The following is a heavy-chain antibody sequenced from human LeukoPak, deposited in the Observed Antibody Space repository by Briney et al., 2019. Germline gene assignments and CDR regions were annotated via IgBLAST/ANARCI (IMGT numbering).Heavy chain of an antibody. CDR3: ARDLSGDSSSWYYLDY. D-gene: IGHD6-13*01. Sequence: ASVKVSCKASGYTFTGYYMHWVRQAPGQGLEWMGWINPDSGGTNYAQKFQGRVTMTRDTSISTAYMDLSRLRSDDTAVYYCARDLSGDSSSWYYLDYWGQGTLVTVSS. CDR2: INPDSGGT. V-gene: IGHV1-2*02. CDR1: GYTFTGYY. J-gene: IGHJ4*02.